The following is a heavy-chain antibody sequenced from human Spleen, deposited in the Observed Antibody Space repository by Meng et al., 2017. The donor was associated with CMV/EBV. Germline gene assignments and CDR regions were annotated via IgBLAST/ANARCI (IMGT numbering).Heavy chain of an antibody. J-gene: IGHJ6*02. Sequence: ETLSLTCAAAGFTFSSYSMNWVRQAPGKGLEWVSSIRSSSSYIYYADSVKGRFSISRDNAKNSLYLQMNSLRAEDTAVYYCAGALDDYSYYYGMDVWGQGTTVTVSS. CDR1: GFTFSSYS. D-gene: IGHD4-11*01. CDR2: IRSSSSYI. V-gene: IGHV3-21*01. CDR3: AGALDDYSYYYGMDV.